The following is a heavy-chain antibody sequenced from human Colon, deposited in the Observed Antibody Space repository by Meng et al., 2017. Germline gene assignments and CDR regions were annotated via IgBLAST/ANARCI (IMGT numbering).Heavy chain of an antibody. CDR3: AGGPWEFDY. Sequence: QRPELAPALPGPSETLSLTCPCSAASLRSGNHYWGWIRQPPGKGLEYIAYVDYSGSTHYNPSLKSRVTMSVDTSKKQLSLKLSSVTAADTAVYYCAGGPWEFDYWGQGTLVTVSS. CDR1: AASLRSGNHY. V-gene: IGHV4-61*01. CDR2: VDYSGST. D-gene: IGHD1-26*01. J-gene: IGHJ4*02.